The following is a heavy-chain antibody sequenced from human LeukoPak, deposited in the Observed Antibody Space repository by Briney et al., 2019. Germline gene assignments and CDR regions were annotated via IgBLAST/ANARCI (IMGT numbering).Heavy chain of an antibody. Sequence: GSLRLSCAASGFTFSSYSMNWVRQPPGKGLEWIGSVYYSGSTFYNPSLKSRVTTSVDTSKSQFSLKLNSMTAADTAVYYCARGYCSGGSCYWGDYWGQGALVTVSS. J-gene: IGHJ4*02. CDR3: ARGYCSGGSCYWGDY. V-gene: IGHV4-39*01. CDR1: GFTFSSYSMN. CDR2: VYYSGST. D-gene: IGHD2-15*01.